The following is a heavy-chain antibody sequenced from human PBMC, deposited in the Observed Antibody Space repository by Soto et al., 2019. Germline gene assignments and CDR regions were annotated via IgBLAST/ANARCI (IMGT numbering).Heavy chain of an antibody. CDR1: VCSVISGSYY. CDR3: ASASIPAVYDFDI. Sequence: SSTXSLTCTVSVCSVISGSYYLTWIRQRPGKVLEWIGYIYYSGSTYYSTSLKSRLSISLDKSKNQFSLRLSSVTAADTAMYYCASASIPAVYDFDICGQGTMV. J-gene: IGHJ3*02. V-gene: IGHV4-31*03. D-gene: IGHD1-20*01. CDR2: IYYSGST.